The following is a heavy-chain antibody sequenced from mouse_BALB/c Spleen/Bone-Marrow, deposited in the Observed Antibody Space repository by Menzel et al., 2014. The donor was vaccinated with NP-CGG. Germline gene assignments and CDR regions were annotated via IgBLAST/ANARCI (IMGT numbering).Heavy chain of an antibody. CDR1: GYTFTSYV. CDR2: INPYNDGT. J-gene: IGHJ2*01. Sequence: VQLKESGPELVKPGASVKMSCKASGYTFTSYVMHWVKQKPGQGIEWIGYINPYNDGTKYNEKFKGKATLTSDKSSSTAYMELSSLTSEDSAVYYCAREAAYYGNYGDDYWGQGTTLTVSS. CDR3: AREAAYYGNYGDDY. D-gene: IGHD2-10*01. V-gene: IGHV1-14*01.